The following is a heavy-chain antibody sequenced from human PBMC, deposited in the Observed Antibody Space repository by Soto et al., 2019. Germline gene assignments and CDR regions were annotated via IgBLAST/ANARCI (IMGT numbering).Heavy chain of an antibody. CDR3: AAQKLCAGDQCWNCIHP. CDR1: RFSISDYF. CDR2: IFHTGST. Sequence: SETLSLSCTVSRFSISDYFWSWIRQPPGKGLEWIGYIFHTGSTNYNPSLKGRVTISLDTSKKQFSLKLNSVTAADTAVYYYAAQKLCAGDQCWNCIHPWGQGTLVTVSS. V-gene: IGHV4-4*09. J-gene: IGHJ5*02. D-gene: IGHD2-21*01.